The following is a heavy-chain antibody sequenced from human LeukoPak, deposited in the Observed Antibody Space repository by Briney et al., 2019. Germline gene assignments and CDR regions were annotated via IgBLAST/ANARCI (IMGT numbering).Heavy chain of an antibody. CDR2: IKQDGSEK. Sequence: GGSLRLSCAASGFTFSSYAMSWVRQAPGKGLEWVANIKQDGSEKYYVDSVKGRFTISRDNAKNSLYLQMNSLRAEDTAVYYCARNYDFWSGYYLDYYYYYGMDVWGQGTTVTVSS. D-gene: IGHD3-3*01. J-gene: IGHJ6*02. CDR3: ARNYDFWSGYYLDYYYYYGMDV. CDR1: GFTFSSYA. V-gene: IGHV3-7*01.